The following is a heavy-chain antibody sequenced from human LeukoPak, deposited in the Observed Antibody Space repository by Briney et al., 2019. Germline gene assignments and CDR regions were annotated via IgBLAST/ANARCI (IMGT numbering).Heavy chain of an antibody. CDR1: GGSINSYY. CDR3: ARRRAYNDYAAGLYYYFMGV. V-gene: IGHV4-59*01. CDR2: IYYTGST. Sequence: PSETLSLTCSVSGGSINSYYWSWIRQPPGKGLEWIGFIYYTGSTNYDPSLRSRVTISVDTSKNQVSLKLSSVTAAATAVYYCARRRAYNDYAAGLYYYFMGVWGKGTTVVVSS. J-gene: IGHJ6*03. D-gene: IGHD4-17*01.